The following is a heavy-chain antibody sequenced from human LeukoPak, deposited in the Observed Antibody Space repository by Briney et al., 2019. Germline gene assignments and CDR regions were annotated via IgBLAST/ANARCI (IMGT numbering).Heavy chain of an antibody. Sequence: PSQTLSLTCTVSGGSISSGDYYWSWIRHPPGKGLEWIGYIYYSGSTYYNPFLKSRVTISVDTSKNQFSLKLSSVTAADTAVYYCARVWFGESTNWFDPWGQGTLVTVSS. V-gene: IGHV4-30-4*01. D-gene: IGHD3-10*01. CDR2: IYYSGST. CDR1: GGSISSGDYY. CDR3: ARVWFGESTNWFDP. J-gene: IGHJ5*02.